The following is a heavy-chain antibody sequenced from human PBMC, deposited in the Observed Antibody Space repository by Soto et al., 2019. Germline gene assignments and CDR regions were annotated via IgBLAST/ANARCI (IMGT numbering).Heavy chain of an antibody. V-gene: IGHV4-39*01. Sequence: PSETLSLTCTVSGGSISSSSYYWGWIRQPPGKGLEWIGSIYYSGSTYYNPSLKSRVTISVATSKNQFSLKQSSATAADTAVCYCARQRGGYYDSSGYLTSFDYWGQGTLVTVSS. CDR1: GGSISSSSYY. J-gene: IGHJ4*02. CDR2: IYYSGST. CDR3: ARQRGGYYDSSGYLTSFDY. D-gene: IGHD3-22*01.